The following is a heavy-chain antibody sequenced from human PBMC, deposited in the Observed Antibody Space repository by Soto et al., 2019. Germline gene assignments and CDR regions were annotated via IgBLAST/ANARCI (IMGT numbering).Heavy chain of an antibody. Sequence: GGSLRLSCAASGLTFSSYWMHWVRQAPGKGLVWVSGINRDGSTTSYADSVKGRFTISRDNAKNTLYLQMNSLRAEDTAVYYCARVGTGIYNWFDPWGQGTLVTVSS. V-gene: IGHV3-74*01. CDR3: ARVGTGIYNWFDP. D-gene: IGHD1-1*01. CDR2: INRDGSTT. CDR1: GLTFSSYW. J-gene: IGHJ5*02.